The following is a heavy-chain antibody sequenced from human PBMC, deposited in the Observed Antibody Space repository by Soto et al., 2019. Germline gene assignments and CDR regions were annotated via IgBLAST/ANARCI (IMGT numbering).Heavy chain of an antibody. Sequence: TLSLTCTVSGGSISSYYWSWVRQPPGKGLEWIGYIYYSGSTYYNPSLKSRVTISVDTSKNQFSLKLSSVTAADTAVYYCARTLCSSTSCYTFDYWGQGTLVTVSS. CDR3: ARTLCSSTSCYTFDY. CDR1: GGSISSYY. V-gene: IGHV4-59*08. D-gene: IGHD2-2*02. J-gene: IGHJ4*02. CDR2: IYYSGST.